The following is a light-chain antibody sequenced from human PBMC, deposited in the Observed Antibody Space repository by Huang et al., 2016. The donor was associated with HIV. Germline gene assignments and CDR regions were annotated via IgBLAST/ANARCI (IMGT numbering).Light chain of an antibody. CDR1: QTITNY. V-gene: IGKV1-39*01. J-gene: IGKJ1*01. Sequence: DIKMTQSPSSLSASVGDRVTISCRASQTITNYLNWYQQRPGKAPKLLISTAANLQSVVPSRFSGSGSGTDFTLTISSLQPGDFATYYCQQSYNAPWTFGQGTKVEV. CDR2: TAA. CDR3: QQSYNAPWT.